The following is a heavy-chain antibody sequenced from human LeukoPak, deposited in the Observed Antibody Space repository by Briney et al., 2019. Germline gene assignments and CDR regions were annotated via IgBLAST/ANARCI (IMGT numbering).Heavy chain of an antibody. CDR3: ARDGHAYSSAWYGGNWFDP. CDR1: GFTFSSYW. D-gene: IGHD6-19*01. V-gene: IGHV3-7*01. CDR2: INQDGSEK. J-gene: IGHJ5*02. Sequence: PGGSLRLSCAASGFTFSSYWMSWVRQAPGKGLEWVANINQDGSEKYYVDSVKARFTISRDNAKNSLYLQMNSLRAEDTAVYYCARDGHAYSSAWYGGNWFDPWGQGTLVTVSS.